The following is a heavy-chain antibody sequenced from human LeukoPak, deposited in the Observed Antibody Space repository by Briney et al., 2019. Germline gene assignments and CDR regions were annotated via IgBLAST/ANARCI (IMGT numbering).Heavy chain of an antibody. CDR2: INPNSGGT. J-gene: IGHJ6*02. V-gene: IGHV1-2*02. D-gene: IGHD2-15*01. CDR3: ARGPKRSNAVAAISRYFYGMDV. Sequence: ASVKVSCKASGYTFTGYYMHWVRQAPGQGLEWMGWINPNSGGTNYAQKFQGRVTMTRDTSISTAYMELSSLRSEDTAVYYCARGPKRSNAVAAISRYFYGMDVWGQGTTVTVSS. CDR1: GYTFTGYY.